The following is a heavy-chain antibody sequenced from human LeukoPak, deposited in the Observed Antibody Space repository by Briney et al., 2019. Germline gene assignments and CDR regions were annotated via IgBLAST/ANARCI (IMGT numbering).Heavy chain of an antibody. J-gene: IGHJ6*02. V-gene: IGHV1-18*04. CDR2: ISAYNGNI. D-gene: IGHD3-3*01. CDR1: GYTFTSYG. CDR3: ARDYTGGILRFLISDEYCYYYCGMDV. Sequence: ASVKVSCKASGYTFTSYGISWARQAPGQGLEWMGWISAYNGNINYAQKLQGRVTMTTDTSTSTAYMELRSLRSDDTAVYYCARDYTGGILRFLISDEYCYYYCGMDVWGQGTTVTVSS.